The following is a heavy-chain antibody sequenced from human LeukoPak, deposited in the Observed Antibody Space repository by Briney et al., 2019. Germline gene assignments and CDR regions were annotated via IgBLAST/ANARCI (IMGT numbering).Heavy chain of an antibody. CDR2: ISGSGGST. CDR1: GFTFSSYA. J-gene: IGHJ3*02. Sequence: GGPLRLSCAASGFTFSSYAMSWVRQAPGKGLEWVSAISGSGGSTYYADSVKGRFTISRDNSKNTLYLQMNSLRADDTAVYYCAKGYGSVNIIEAVDIWGQGTMVTVSS. D-gene: IGHD3-10*01. V-gene: IGHV3-23*01. CDR3: AKGYGSVNIIEAVDI.